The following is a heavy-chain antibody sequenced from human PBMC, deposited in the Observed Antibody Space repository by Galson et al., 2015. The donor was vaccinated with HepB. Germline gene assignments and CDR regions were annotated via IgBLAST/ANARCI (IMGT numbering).Heavy chain of an antibody. Sequence: SVKVSCKASGYTFSRYGISWVRQAPGQGLEWMGWISGDNANTNYAQKLQGRVTMTTDTSTSTAYMELTSLKSEDTAIYFCSRAWSGENTRGWFYHMDVWGNGTTVTVSS. J-gene: IGHJ6*03. V-gene: IGHV1-18*01. CDR2: ISGDNANT. CDR1: GYTFSRYG. CDR3: SRAWSGENTRGWFYHMDV. D-gene: IGHD3-3*01.